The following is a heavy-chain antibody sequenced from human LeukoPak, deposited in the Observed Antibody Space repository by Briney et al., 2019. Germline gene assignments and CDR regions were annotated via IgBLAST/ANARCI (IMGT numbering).Heavy chain of an antibody. V-gene: IGHV3-23*01. Sequence: GGSLRLSCAASGFTFSSYAMSRVRQAPGKGLEWVSAISGSGGSTYYADSVKGRFTISRDNSENTLYLQMNSLRAEDTAVYYCAKSIVVVPAATDYWGQGTLVTVSS. CDR3: AKSIVVVPAATDY. J-gene: IGHJ4*02. D-gene: IGHD2-2*01. CDR1: GFTFSSYA. CDR2: ISGSGGST.